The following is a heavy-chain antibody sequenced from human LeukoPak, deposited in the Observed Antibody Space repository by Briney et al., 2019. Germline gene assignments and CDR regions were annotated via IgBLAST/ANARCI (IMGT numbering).Heavy chain of an antibody. CDR3: AKDANGDCSSTRCSHYWYFDL. J-gene: IGHJ2*01. Sequence: GGSLRLSRAAAGLTFSSYAMSWVRQAPGKGLEWVSTISVSGVSTYYADSVKGRFTISRDNSKNTMFLQMNSLGAEDTAVYYCAKDANGDCSSTRCSHYWYFDLWGRGTLVTVSS. CDR2: ISVSGVST. CDR1: GLTFSSYA. D-gene: IGHD2-2*01. V-gene: IGHV3-23*01.